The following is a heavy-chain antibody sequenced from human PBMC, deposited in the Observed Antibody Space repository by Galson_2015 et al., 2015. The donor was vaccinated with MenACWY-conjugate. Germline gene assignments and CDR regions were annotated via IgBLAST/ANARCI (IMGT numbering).Heavy chain of an antibody. CDR1: GFSLTSSGMS. Sequence: PALVKPTQTLTLTCSVSGFSLTSSGMSVTWVRQSPGKALDWLAVIDWVGDRYYSTSLKTRLTISRDTSKNQVVLSLIDVDPIDTGTYFCARATTGHNHFYYYMDVWGKGTAVIVS. CDR3: ARATTGHNHFYYYMDV. CDR2: IDWVGDR. V-gene: IGHV2-70*18. J-gene: IGHJ6*03. D-gene: IGHD1-1*01.